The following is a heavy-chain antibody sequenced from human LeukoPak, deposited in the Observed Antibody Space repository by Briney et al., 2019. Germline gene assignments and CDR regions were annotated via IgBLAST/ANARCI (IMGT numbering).Heavy chain of an antibody. CDR1: GYTFTSYG. CDR3: ARLDGGGSGWYRFCLDYYYGMDV. D-gene: IGHD6-19*01. J-gene: IGHJ6*02. Sequence: ASVKVSCKASGYTFTSYGISWVRQAPGQGLEWMGWISAYNGNTNYAQKLQGRVTMTTDTSTSTAYMELRSLRSDDTAVYYCARLDGGGSGWYRFCLDYYYGMDVWGQGTTVTVSS. V-gene: IGHV1-18*01. CDR2: ISAYNGNT.